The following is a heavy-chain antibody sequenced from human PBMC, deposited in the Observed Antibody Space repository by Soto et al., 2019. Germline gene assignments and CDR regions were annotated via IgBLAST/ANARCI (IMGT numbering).Heavy chain of an antibody. CDR3: ARDLVEHNHWFDP. D-gene: IGHD1-1*01. CDR2: ISSSSSYI. Sequence: PGGSLRLSCAASGFTFSSYSMNWVRQAPGKGLEWVSSISSSSSYIYYADSVKGRFTISRDNAKNSLYLQMNSLRAEDTAVYYCARDLVEHNHWFDPWGQGTLVTVSS. CDR1: GFTFSSYS. J-gene: IGHJ5*02. V-gene: IGHV3-21*01.